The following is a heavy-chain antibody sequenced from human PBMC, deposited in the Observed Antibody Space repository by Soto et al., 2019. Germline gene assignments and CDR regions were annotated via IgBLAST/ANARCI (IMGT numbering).Heavy chain of an antibody. CDR1: GGSISSSSYY. CDR2: IYYSGST. J-gene: IGHJ4*02. D-gene: IGHD5-18*01. Sequence: PSETLSLTCTVSGGSISSSSYYWGWIRQPPGKGLEWIGSIYYSGSTYYNPSLKSRVAISVDTSKNQFSLKLSSVTAADTAVYYCARLRLWGGGYWGQGTLVTVSS. V-gene: IGHV4-39*01. CDR3: ARLRLWGGGY.